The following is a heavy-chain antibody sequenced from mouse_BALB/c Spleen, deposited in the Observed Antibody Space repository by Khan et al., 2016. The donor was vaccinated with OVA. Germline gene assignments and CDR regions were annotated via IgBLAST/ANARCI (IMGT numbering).Heavy chain of an antibody. Sequence: QVQLKQSGPGLVQPSQSLSITCTVSGFPLSNYSVHWVRQSPGKGLEWLGVIWSAGSTDYNAVFISRLTISKDNSRSQVFFKMNSLQPNDTAIYYCARRGYDYGRGALFAYWGQGTLVTVSA. CDR3: ARRGYDYGRGALFAY. CDR2: IWSAGST. V-gene: IGHV2-2*02. D-gene: IGHD2-4*01. CDR1: GFPLSNYS. J-gene: IGHJ3*01.